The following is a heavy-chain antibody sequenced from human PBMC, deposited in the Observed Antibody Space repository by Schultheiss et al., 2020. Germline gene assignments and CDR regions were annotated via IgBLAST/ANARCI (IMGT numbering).Heavy chain of an antibody. CDR3: ARGYSSSWYIHDY. CDR1: GFTFSSYG. D-gene: IGHD6-13*01. V-gene: IGHV3-30*03. Sequence: GGSLRLSCAASGFTFSSYGMHWVRQAPGKGLEWVAVISYDGSNKYYADSVKGRFTISRDNSKNTLYLQMNSLRAEDTAVYYCARGYSSSWYIHDYWGQGTLVTVSS. J-gene: IGHJ4*02. CDR2: ISYDGSNK.